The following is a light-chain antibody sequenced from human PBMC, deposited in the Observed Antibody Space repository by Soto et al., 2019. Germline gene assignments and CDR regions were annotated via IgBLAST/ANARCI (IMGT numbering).Light chain of an antibody. CDR2: EVS. V-gene: IGLV2-23*02. Sequence: QCVLNQPASVYGSPGQSSTISCTGTSSDVGSYNLVSWYQQHPGKAPKLMIYEVSKRPSGVSNRFSGSKSGDTASLTISGLQAEDEADYYCCSYAGSSTPLIFGTGTKVTVL. J-gene: IGLJ1*01. CDR1: SSDVGSYNL. CDR3: CSYAGSSTPLI.